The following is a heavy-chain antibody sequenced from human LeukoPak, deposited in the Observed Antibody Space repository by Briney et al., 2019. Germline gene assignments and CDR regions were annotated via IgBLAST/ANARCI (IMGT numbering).Heavy chain of an antibody. CDR3: ARMHPYTRLLWFGEDGMDV. V-gene: IGHV1-2*02. J-gene: IGHJ6*02. Sequence: ASVKVSCKASGYTFTGYYMHWVRQAPGQGLEWMGWINPNSGGTNYAQKFQGRVTMTRDTSISTAYMELSRLRSDDTAVYYCARMHPYTRLLWFGEDGMDVWGQGTTVAVSS. CDR1: GYTFTGYY. CDR2: INPNSGGT. D-gene: IGHD3-10*01.